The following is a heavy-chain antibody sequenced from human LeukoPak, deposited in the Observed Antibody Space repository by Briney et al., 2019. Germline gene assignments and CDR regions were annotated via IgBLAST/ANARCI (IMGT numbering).Heavy chain of an antibody. J-gene: IGHJ4*02. CDR1: GFTFSSNS. CDR2: ISGSSSAI. CDR3: VRDGSISYFDY. V-gene: IGHV3-48*01. Sequence: GGSLRLSCAASGFTFSSNSMNWVRQAPGKGLEWVSYISGSSSAIYYSDSVKGRFTISRDNAKNSLYLQMGNLRAEDTAVYYCVRDGSISYFDYWGQGILVTVSS.